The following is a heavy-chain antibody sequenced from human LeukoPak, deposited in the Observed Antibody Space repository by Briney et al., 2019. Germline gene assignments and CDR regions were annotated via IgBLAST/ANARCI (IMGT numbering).Heavy chain of an antibody. V-gene: IGHV1-8*01. CDR1: GYTFTSYD. CDR2: MNPNSGNT. D-gene: IGHD1-7*01. CDR3: AREVNWNYRYSVV. J-gene: IGHJ4*02. Sequence: ASVKVSCKASGYTFTSYDINWVRQATGQGLEWMGWMNPNSGNTGYAQKFQGRVTMTRDTSISTAYMELSRLRSDDTAVYYCAREVNWNYRYSVVWGQGTLVTVSS.